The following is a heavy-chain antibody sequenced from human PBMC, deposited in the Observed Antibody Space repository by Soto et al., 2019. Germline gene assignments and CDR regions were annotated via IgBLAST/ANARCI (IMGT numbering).Heavy chain of an antibody. D-gene: IGHD3-10*01. CDR3: AREPRVDYYGSGSYAWFDP. CDR2: INAGNGNT. CDR1: GYTFTSYA. J-gene: IGHJ5*02. Sequence: QVQLVQSGAEVKKPGASVKVSCKASGYTFTSYAMHWVRQAPGQRLECMGWINAGNGNTKYSQKFQGRVTITRDTSASTAYMELSRLRSEDTAVYYCAREPRVDYYGSGSYAWFDPWGQGTLVTVAS. V-gene: IGHV1-3*01.